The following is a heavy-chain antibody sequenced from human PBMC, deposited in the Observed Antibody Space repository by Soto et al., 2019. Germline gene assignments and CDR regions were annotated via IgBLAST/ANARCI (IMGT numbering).Heavy chain of an antibody. Sequence: EVQLVESGGGLVQPGRSLRLSCAASGFTFDDYAMHWVRQPPGKGLEWVSGISWNSGSIGYADSVKGRFTISRDNAKNSLYLQMNRRRAEDTALYYCAKAVGSYGNFDYWGQGTLVTVSS. CDR3: AKAVGSYGNFDY. J-gene: IGHJ4*02. CDR1: GFTFDDYA. V-gene: IGHV3-9*01. CDR2: ISWNSGSI. D-gene: IGHD5-18*01.